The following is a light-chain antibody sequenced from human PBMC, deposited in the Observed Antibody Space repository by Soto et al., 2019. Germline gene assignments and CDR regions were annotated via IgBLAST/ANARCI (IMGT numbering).Light chain of an antibody. CDR3: QQYNSYSWT. V-gene: IGKV1-5*01. CDR1: QTISSW. Sequence: DIQMTQSPSALSGSVGDRVTITCRASQTISSWLAWYQQKPGKAPKLLIYHASTLESGVPSRFSGNGSGTEFTLTISSLQPDDFATYYCQQYNSYSWTFGQGTKVDIK. CDR2: HAS. J-gene: IGKJ1*01.